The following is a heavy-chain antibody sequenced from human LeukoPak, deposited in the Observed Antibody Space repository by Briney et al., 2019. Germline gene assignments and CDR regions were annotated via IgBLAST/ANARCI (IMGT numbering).Heavy chain of an antibody. Sequence: GGSLRLSRAASGFTFDDYAMHGVRQAPGKGLEWVSLISWDGGSTYYADSVKGRFTISRDNSKNSLYLQMNSLRAEDTALYYCAKDIARGGAAAGLDYWGQGTLVTVPS. CDR3: AKDIARGGAAAGLDY. D-gene: IGHD6-13*01. CDR2: ISWDGGST. V-gene: IGHV3-43D*03. J-gene: IGHJ4*02. CDR1: GFTFDDYA.